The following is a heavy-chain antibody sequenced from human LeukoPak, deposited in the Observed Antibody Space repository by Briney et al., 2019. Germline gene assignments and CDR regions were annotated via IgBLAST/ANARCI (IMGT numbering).Heavy chain of an antibody. CDR2: MNPNSGNT. Sequence: ASVKVSCKASGYTFTSYDINWVRQATGQGLEWMGWMNPNSGNTGYAQKFQGRVTMTRNTSISTAYMELSSLRSEDTAVYYCARGGYYWDYFDYWGQGTLVTVSS. J-gene: IGHJ4*02. CDR1: GYTFTSYD. V-gene: IGHV1-8*01. D-gene: IGHD2-15*01. CDR3: ARGGYYWDYFDY.